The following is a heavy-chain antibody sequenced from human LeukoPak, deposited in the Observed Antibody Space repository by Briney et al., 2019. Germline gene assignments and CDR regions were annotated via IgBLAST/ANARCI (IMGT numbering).Heavy chain of an antibody. CDR3: ARVRRITIFGVVIIKWAYFDS. J-gene: IGHJ4*02. D-gene: IGHD3-3*01. Sequence: GASVKVSCKASGYTFTGYYMHGVRQAPGQGLEWMGWINPDSGGTNYAQKFHGRVIKTRYTSISTACMELSRLRSDDTAVYYCARVRRITIFGVVIIKWAYFDSWGQGTLVTVSS. CDR1: GYTFTGYY. V-gene: IGHV1-2*02. CDR2: INPDSGGT.